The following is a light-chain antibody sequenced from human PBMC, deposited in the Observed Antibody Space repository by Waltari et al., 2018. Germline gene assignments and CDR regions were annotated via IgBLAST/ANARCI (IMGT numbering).Light chain of an antibody. J-gene: IGLJ2*01. CDR1: RPRSGD. CDR3: NSRDNRGQGVV. CDR2: GEN. V-gene: IGLV3-19*01. Sequence: SSELTQDPAVSVALVQTLRITCQRDRPRSGDASRYPQKPGQAPVLGMFGENNRPSGIPDRFSGSISGSTTSLTITGAQAEDEADYYCNSRDNRGQGVVFGGGTKVTVL.